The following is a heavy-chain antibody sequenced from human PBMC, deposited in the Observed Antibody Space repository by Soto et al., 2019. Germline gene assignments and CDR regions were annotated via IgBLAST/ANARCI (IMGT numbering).Heavy chain of an antibody. Sequence: QVQLVESGGGVVQPGRSLRLSCAASGFTFSSYGMHWVRQAPGKGLEWVAVIWDDGSNKDSEDSVKGRFTISRDNSKNTLYLQMNSLRAEDTAVYYCARGNYDILHGQVPYYYYGMVVWGQGITVTVSS. D-gene: IGHD3-9*01. CDR1: GFTFSSYG. CDR2: IWDDGSNK. CDR3: ARGNYDILHGQVPYYYYGMVV. J-gene: IGHJ6*02. V-gene: IGHV3-33*01.